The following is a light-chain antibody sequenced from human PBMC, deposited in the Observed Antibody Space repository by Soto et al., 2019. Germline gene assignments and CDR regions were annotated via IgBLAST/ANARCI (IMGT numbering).Light chain of an antibody. CDR3: RSWDSSLSAYV. CDR2: DDN. V-gene: IGLV1-51*01. J-gene: IGLJ1*01. CDR1: SSNIGGNS. Sequence: QCALTQPPSVSAARGHKLTISCSGSSSNIGGNSVSWYQQLPGTAPKLLIYDDNKRPSGIPDRFSGSKYGTSATLGIPGFHTGDEAAYYCRSWDSSLSAYVFGTGTKVTVL.